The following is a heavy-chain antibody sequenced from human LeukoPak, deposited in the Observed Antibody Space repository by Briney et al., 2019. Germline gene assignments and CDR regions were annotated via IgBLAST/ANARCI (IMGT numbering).Heavy chain of an antibody. CDR3: ARDEGYYDSSGLDY. V-gene: IGHV1-2*02. D-gene: IGHD3-22*01. J-gene: IGHJ4*02. Sequence: ASVKVSCKASGYTFTGYYMHWVRQAPGQGLEWMGWINPNSGGTNYAQKFQGRVAMTRDTSTSTVYMELSSLRSDDTAVYYCARDEGYYDSSGLDYWGQGTLVTVSS. CDR2: INPNSGGT. CDR1: GYTFTGYY.